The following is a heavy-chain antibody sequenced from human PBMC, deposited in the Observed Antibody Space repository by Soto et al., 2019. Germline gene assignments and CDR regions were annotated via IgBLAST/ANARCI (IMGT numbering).Heavy chain of an antibody. Sequence: QLVQSGPEVKKPGASVKVSCKASGYTFSSYTISWVRQAPGQGLEWMGWISPNNGNKKYTQKLQGRLTMTTDTSTSTAYMELRSLRSDDTAVYYCARADYGVDDYWGQGTLVTVSS. D-gene: IGHD3-16*01. V-gene: IGHV1-18*01. CDR2: ISPNNGNK. CDR1: GYTFSSYT. J-gene: IGHJ4*02. CDR3: ARADYGVDDY.